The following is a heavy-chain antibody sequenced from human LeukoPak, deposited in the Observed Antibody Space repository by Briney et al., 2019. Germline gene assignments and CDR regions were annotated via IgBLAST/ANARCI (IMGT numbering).Heavy chain of an antibody. CDR3: AREVVVSDNGAFDI. J-gene: IGHJ3*02. CDR2: INHSGTT. Sequence: SETLSLTCAVYGESFSGYYWSWIRQPPGKGLEWIGEINHSGTTNYNPSLKSRVTISVDTSKNQFSLKLSSVTAADTAVYYCAREVVVSDNGAFDIWGQGTMVTVSS. V-gene: IGHV4-34*01. CDR1: GESFSGYY. D-gene: IGHD2-15*01.